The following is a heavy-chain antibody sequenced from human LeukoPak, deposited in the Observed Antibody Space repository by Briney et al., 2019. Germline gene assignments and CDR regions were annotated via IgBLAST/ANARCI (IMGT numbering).Heavy chain of an antibody. V-gene: IGHV3-48*02. CDR2: ISSSGTI. Sequence: GGSLRLSCAASGFTFSSYGMNWVRRAPGKGLEWVSYISSSGTIYFADSVKGRFTISRDNAKNSLYVQMNSLRDEDTAVYYCARPRYCTGGSCFLDYWGQGTLVTVSS. CDR1: GFTFSSYG. CDR3: ARPRYCTGGSCFLDY. D-gene: IGHD2-15*01. J-gene: IGHJ4*02.